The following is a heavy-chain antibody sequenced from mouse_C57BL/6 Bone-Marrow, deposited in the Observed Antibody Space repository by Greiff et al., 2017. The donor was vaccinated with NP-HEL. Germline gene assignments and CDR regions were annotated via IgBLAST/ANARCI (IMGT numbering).Heavy chain of an antibody. Sequence: VQLQQPGAELVKPGASVKLSCKASGYTFTSYWMHWVKQRPGQGLEWIGMIHPNSGSTNYNEKFKSKATLTVDKSSSTAYMQLSSLTSDDSAVYYCARGQSNFSWFAYWGQGTLVTVSA. D-gene: IGHD2-5*01. V-gene: IGHV1-64*01. CDR3: ARGQSNFSWFAY. J-gene: IGHJ3*01. CDR1: GYTFTSYW. CDR2: IHPNSGST.